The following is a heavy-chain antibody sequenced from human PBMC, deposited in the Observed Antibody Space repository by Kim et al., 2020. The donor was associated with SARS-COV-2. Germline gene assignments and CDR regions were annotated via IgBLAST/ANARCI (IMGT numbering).Heavy chain of an antibody. Sequence: GGSLRLSCAASGFTFSSHWMHWVRQAPGKGPVWVSRINADRSVIEYAASVKGRFTISRDTAKSTLDLQMNSLRPEDTAVYYCARGSGNYGFDSWGQG. CDR1: GFTFSSHW. V-gene: IGHV3-74*01. CDR2: INADRSVI. CDR3: ARGSGNYGFDS. D-gene: IGHD3-22*01. J-gene: IGHJ5*01.